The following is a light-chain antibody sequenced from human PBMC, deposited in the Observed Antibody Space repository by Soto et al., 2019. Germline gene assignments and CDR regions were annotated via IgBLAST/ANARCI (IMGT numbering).Light chain of an antibody. CDR2: DAS. J-gene: IGKJ5*01. CDR3: KQHNDWPT. CDR1: QSAGNF. Sequence: VLTQSPGTLSLSPGDSATLPCRASQSAGNFLAWYQQKPGQAPRLLIHDASTRATGIQARFSGSGSGTDFILTIRSVESEDFAIYYCKQHNDWPTCGQGTRLEIK. V-gene: IGKV3-11*01.